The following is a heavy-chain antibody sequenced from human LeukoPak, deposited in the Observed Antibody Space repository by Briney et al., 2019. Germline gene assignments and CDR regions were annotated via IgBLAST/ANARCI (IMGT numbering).Heavy chain of an antibody. CDR2: IYHGGST. V-gene: IGHV4-38-2*01. CDR3: ARAYCTTTSCYGRYFDY. J-gene: IGHJ4*02. Sequence: PSEALSLTCAVSGYSISSGYYWGWIRQPPGEGLDWIGRIYHGGSTYYNPSLKSRVTMSVDTSKNQFSLKLSSVTAADTAVYYCARAYCTTTSCYGRYFDYWGQGTLVTVSS. D-gene: IGHD2-2*01. CDR1: GYSISSGYY.